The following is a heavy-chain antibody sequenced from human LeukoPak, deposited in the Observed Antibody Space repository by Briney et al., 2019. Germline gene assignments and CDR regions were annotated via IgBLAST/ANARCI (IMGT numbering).Heavy chain of an antibody. V-gene: IGHV1-2*02. D-gene: IGHD6-19*01. CDR1: GYTFTGYY. CDR2: INPNSGGT. CDR3: ARVSSGWSDAFDI. Sequence: ASVKVSCKASGYTFTGYYMHWVRQAPGQGLEWMGWINPNSGGTNYAQKFQGRVTMTRDTSISTAYMELSRLRSDDTAVYYCARVSSGWSDAFDIWGQGTMVTVSS. J-gene: IGHJ3*02.